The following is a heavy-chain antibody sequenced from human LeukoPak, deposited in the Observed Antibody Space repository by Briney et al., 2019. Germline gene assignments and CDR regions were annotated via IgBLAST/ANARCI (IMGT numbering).Heavy chain of an antibody. CDR3: ARENYCTNGVCWAFDP. CDR1: GGSISSSDYY. D-gene: IGHD2-8*01. V-gene: IGHV4-39*07. J-gene: IGHJ5*02. Sequence: SETLSLTCSVSGGSISSSDYYWSWIRQPPGKGLEWLGNIYYTGSTSYNPPLKSRVTLSVDTFKNQFSLHLSSVTAADTAVYYCARENYCTNGVCWAFDPWGQGTLVTVSS. CDR2: IYYTGST.